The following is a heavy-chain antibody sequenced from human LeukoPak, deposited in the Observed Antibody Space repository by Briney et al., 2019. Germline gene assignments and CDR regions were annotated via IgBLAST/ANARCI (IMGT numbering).Heavy chain of an antibody. CDR1: GGSISSGGYY. CDR3: ARGRIYGSGRAFDY. CDR2: IYYSGST. J-gene: IGHJ4*02. V-gene: IGHV4-31*03. D-gene: IGHD3-10*01. Sequence: SQNLSLTCTVSGGSISSGGYYWSWIRQHPGKGLEWIGYIYYSGSTYYNPSLKSRVTISVDTSKNQFSLKLSSVTAADTAVYYCARGRIYGSGRAFDYWGQGTLVTVSS.